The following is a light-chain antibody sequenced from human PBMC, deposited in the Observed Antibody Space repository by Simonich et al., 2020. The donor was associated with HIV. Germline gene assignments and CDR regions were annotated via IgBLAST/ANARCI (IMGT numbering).Light chain of an antibody. J-gene: IGKJ2*01. Sequence: DIQMTQSPSSLSASVGDRVTITCRASQSITNYLNWFQQKPGKAPRLLIYAASSLQSGVPSRFSGSGSGTDFTLSISSLQPEDFATYYCQQYNSYSYTFGQGTKLEIK. CDR2: AAS. CDR1: QSITNY. CDR3: QQYNSYSYT. V-gene: IGKV1-39*01.